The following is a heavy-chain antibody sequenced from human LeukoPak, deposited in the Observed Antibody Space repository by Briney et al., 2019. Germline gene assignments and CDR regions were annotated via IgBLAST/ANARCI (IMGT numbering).Heavy chain of an antibody. CDR2: ISYDGSNK. Sequence: PGGSLRLSCAASGFTFSSYGMHWVRQAPGKGLEWVAVISYDGSNKYYADSVKGRFTISRDNSKNTLYLQMNSLRAEDTAVYYCAKDLYYGDYEEVARAFDIWGQGTMVTVSS. J-gene: IGHJ3*02. D-gene: IGHD4-17*01. CDR3: AKDLYYGDYEEVARAFDI. CDR1: GFTFSSYG. V-gene: IGHV3-30*18.